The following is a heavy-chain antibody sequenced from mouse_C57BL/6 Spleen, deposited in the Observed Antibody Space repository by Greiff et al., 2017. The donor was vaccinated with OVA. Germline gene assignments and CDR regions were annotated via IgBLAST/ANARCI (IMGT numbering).Heavy chain of an antibody. CDR2: IDPEDGET. V-gene: IGHV14-2*01. J-gene: IGHJ3*01. CDR3: AYGSSYVGFAY. Sequence: EVQLQQSGAELVKPGASVKLSCTASGFNIKDYYMHWVKQRTEQGLEWIGRIDPEDGETTYAPKFQGKATITADTSSNTAYLQLSSLTSEDTAVYYCAYGSSYVGFAYWGQGTLVTVSA. D-gene: IGHD1-1*01. CDR1: GFNIKDYY.